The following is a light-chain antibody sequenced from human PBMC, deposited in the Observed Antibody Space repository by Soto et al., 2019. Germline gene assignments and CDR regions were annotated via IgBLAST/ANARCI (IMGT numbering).Light chain of an antibody. Sequence: DIQMTQSPSSLSVFVGDRVTITCRASQDIGNSLNWFQQKPGKAPKSLIFAASTVRTGVSSNFSGSASGTDFTLTISSLQPDDLATYYCQQYKAYPLTFGQGTRLEIK. CDR1: QDIGNS. CDR2: AAS. CDR3: QQYKAYPLT. J-gene: IGKJ5*01. V-gene: IGKV1-16*02.